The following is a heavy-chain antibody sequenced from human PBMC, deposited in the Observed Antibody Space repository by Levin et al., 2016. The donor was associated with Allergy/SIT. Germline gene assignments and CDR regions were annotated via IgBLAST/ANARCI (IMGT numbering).Heavy chain of an antibody. CDR1: GFTFSSYA. J-gene: IGHJ2*01. D-gene: IGHD3/OR15-3a*01. Sequence: GGSLRLSCAASGFTFSSYAMSWVRQAPGKGLEWVSAISGSGGSTYYADSVKGRFTISRDNSKNTLYLQMNSLRAEDTAVYYCAKGAVRGTGGPLRYFDLWGRGTLVTVSS. CDR3: AKGAVRGTGGPLRYFDL. V-gene: IGHV3-23*01. CDR2: ISGSGGST.